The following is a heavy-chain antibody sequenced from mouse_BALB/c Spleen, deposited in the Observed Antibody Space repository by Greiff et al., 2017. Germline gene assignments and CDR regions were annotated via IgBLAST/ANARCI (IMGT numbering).Heavy chain of an antibody. J-gene: IGHJ3*01. D-gene: IGHD1-1*01. CDR2: IRLKSNNYAT. V-gene: IGHV6-6*02. Sequence: EVKVEESGGGLVQPGGSMKLSCVASGFTFSNYWMHWVRQSPEKGLEWVAEIRLKSNNYATHYAESVKGRFTISRDESKSSVYLQMNNLRAEDTGIYYCTRSYGSSYWFAYWGQGTLVTVSA. CDR1: GFTFSNYW. CDR3: TRSYGSSYWFAY.